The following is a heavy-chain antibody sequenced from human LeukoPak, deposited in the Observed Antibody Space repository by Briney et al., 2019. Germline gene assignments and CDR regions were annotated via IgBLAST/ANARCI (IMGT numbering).Heavy chain of an antibody. Sequence: SETLSLTCTVSGGSISSGSYYWSWIRQPAGKGLEWIGRIYTSGSTNYNPSLKSRVTISVDTSKNQFSLKLSSVTAADTAVYYCARDSRLGYDFWSGYSDYWGQGTLVTVSS. CDR3: ARDSRLGYDFWSGYSDY. CDR2: IYTSGST. D-gene: IGHD3-3*01. J-gene: IGHJ4*02. CDR1: GGSISSGSYY. V-gene: IGHV4-61*02.